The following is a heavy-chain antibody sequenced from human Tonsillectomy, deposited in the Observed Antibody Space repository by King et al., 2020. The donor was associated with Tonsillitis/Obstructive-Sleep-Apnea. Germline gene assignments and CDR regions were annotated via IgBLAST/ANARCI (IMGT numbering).Heavy chain of an antibody. J-gene: IGHJ3*02. CDR2: ISYDGSNK. D-gene: IGHD2-2*01. V-gene: IGHV3-30*04. CDR1: GFTFSSYA. Sequence: VQLVESGGGVVQPGRSLRLSCAASGFTFSSYAMHWVRQAPGKGLEWVAVISYDGSNKYYADSVKGRFTISRDNSKNTLYLQMNSLRAEDTAVYYCAREGVVPAAIDAFDIWGQGTMVTVSS. CDR3: AREGVVPAAIDAFDI.